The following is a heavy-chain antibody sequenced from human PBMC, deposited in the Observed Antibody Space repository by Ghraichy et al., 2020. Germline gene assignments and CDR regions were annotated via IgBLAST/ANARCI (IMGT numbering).Heavy chain of an antibody. CDR2: IYYSGST. D-gene: IGHD2-15*01. CDR1: GGSISSYY. CDR3: ARVPLYCSGGSCYSGYYYGMDV. J-gene: IGHJ6*02. Sequence: SETLSLTCTVSGGSISSYYWSWIRQPPGKGLEWIGYIYYSGSTNYNPSLKSRVTISVDTSKNQFSLKLSSVTAADTAVYYCARVPLYCSGGSCYSGYYYGMDVWGQGTTVTVSS. V-gene: IGHV4-59*01.